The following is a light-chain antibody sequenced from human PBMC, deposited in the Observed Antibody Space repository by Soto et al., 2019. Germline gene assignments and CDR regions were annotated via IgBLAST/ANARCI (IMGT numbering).Light chain of an antibody. CDR3: QHYGATPFT. J-gene: IGKJ2*01. CDR1: QRISSDN. CDR2: GVS. V-gene: IGKV3-20*01. Sequence: VLTQSPDTLSLSPGESATLSCRASQRISSDNLAWYQQKPGQAPRLLIYGVSSRTGGNPDRYSGSGSVTDFTLTISRLEPEDFAVYYCQHYGATPFTFGQGTKLEIK.